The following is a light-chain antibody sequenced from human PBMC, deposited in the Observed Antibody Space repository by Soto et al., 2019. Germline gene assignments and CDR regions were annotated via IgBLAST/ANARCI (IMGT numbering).Light chain of an antibody. CDR3: QQSHGIPYT. CDR1: QTISTY. V-gene: IGKV1-39*01. CDR2: AAS. Sequence: DIQMTQSPSSLSASVGDRVTITCRASQTISTYLNWYQQEPGKAPKLLIYAASSLQSGVPSRFRGSGSGTDFSLTISSLQPEDFAAYYCQQSHGIPYTFGQGTKLEIK. J-gene: IGKJ2*01.